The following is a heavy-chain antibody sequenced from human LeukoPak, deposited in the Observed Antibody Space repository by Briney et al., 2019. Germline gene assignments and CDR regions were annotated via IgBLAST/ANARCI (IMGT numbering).Heavy chain of an antibody. V-gene: IGHV4-39*01. CDR2: FYYSGST. Sequence: SETLSLTCTVSGGSISRSSYYWGWIRQPPGKGLEWIGSFYYSGSTYYNPSLKIRVTISVDTSKNQFSLKLSSVTAADTAVYFCARDFGDHAFDCWGQGTLVTVSS. CDR3: ARDFGDHAFDC. CDR1: GGSISRSSYY. J-gene: IGHJ4*02. D-gene: IGHD4-17*01.